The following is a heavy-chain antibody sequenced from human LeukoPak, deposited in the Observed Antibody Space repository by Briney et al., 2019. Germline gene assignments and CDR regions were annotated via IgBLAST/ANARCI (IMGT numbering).Heavy chain of an antibody. CDR2: IYYSGSS. J-gene: IGHJ4*02. Sequence: SETLSLTCTVSSGSISSYYWSWIRQPPGKGLEWIGYIYYSGSSNYNPSLKSRVTMSVDTSKKQFSLKVSSVTAADTAVYYCARTKYYFDHWGQGTLVTVSS. CDR3: ARTKYYFDH. V-gene: IGHV4-59*01. D-gene: IGHD3-16*01. CDR1: SGSISSYY.